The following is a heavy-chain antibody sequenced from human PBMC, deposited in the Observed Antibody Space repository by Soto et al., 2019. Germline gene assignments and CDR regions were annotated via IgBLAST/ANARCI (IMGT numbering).Heavy chain of an antibody. CDR2: INPNSGGT. Sequence: ASVKVSCKASGYTFTGYYMHWVRQAPGQGLEWMGWINPNSGGTNYAQKFQGRVTMTRDTSISTAYMELSRLRSDDTAVYYCARDGCSGGSCYSNSFDPWGQGTLVTVSS. CDR3: ARDGCSGGSCYSNSFDP. CDR1: GYTFTGYY. J-gene: IGHJ5*02. D-gene: IGHD2-15*01. V-gene: IGHV1-2*02.